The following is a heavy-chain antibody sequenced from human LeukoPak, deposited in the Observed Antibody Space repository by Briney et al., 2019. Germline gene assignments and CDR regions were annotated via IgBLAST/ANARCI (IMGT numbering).Heavy chain of an antibody. V-gene: IGHV1-58*02. CDR1: GFTFTSSA. CDR3: AIADIAAAGRFDY. D-gene: IGHD6-13*01. CDR2: IVVGSGNT. J-gene: IGHJ4*02. Sequence: ASVKVSCKASGFTFTSSAMQWVRQARGQRLEWIGWIVVGSGNTNYAQKFQERVTITRDMSTSTAYMELSSLRSEDTAVYYCAIADIAAAGRFDYWGQGTLVTVSS.